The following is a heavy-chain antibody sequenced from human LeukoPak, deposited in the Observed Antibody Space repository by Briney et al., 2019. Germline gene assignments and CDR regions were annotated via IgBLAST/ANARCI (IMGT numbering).Heavy chain of an antibody. CDR1: TFTFNNAW. CDR2: IKSKTDGGTR. D-gene: IGHD3-22*01. CDR3: TSGRGFYYDT. J-gene: IGHJ5*02. Sequence: GGSLRLSCAASTFTFNNAWVNWVRQAPGKGLEWVGRIKSKTDGGTRDYAAPVKGRFTISRDDSTNTLYLQMNSLTTEDTAVYYCTSGRGFYYDTWDQGTLVTVSS. V-gene: IGHV3-15*07.